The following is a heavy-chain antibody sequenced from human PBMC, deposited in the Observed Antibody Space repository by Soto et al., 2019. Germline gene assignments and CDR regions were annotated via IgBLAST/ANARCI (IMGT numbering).Heavy chain of an antibody. Sequence: QVQLVQSGGEVKRPGASVKVSCKTSGYTFFNYGITWVRQAPGQPLEWLGWISLYSDGTNYAQKFQGRGSMTTDTSTTTAYMELRSLRSDDTAVYYCARVVPGAEAWFGPWGQGTLVTVSS. CDR3: ARVVPGAEAWFGP. V-gene: IGHV1-18*01. CDR2: ISLYSDGT. CDR1: GYTFFNYG. D-gene: IGHD2-2*01. J-gene: IGHJ5*02.